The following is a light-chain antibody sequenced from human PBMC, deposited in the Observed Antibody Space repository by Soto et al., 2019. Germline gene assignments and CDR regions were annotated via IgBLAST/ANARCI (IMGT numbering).Light chain of an antibody. Sequence: QSALTQPASVSGSPGQSITISCTGTSSDIGDYTYVSWYQQYPGKAPQLMIYEVSNRPSGVSNRFSGSKSGNTASLTISGLQAEDEADYYCSSYTSRGTLVFGTGTNVTVL. J-gene: IGLJ1*01. V-gene: IGLV2-14*01. CDR1: SSDIGDYTY. CDR3: SSYTSRGTLV. CDR2: EVS.